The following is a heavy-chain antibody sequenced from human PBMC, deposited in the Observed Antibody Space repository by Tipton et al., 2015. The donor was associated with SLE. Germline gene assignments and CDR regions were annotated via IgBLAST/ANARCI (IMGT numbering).Heavy chain of an antibody. J-gene: IGHJ5*02. CDR2: IYHNGET. CDR1: GDSVISDYW. CDR3: ARVPQRGLNWFDP. V-gene: IGHV4-4*02. Sequence: TLSLTCAVSGDSVISDYWWTWVRQSPGKGLEWLGEIYHNGETDYSPSLKSRVTISVDKSKNQFSLNLKSLTAADTAVYYCARVPQRGLNWFDPWGQGTLVTVSS. D-gene: IGHD6-25*01.